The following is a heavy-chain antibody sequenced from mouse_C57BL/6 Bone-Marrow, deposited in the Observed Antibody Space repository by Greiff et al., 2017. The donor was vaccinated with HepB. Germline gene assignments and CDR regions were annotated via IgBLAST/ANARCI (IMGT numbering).Heavy chain of an antibody. Sequence: QVQLQQSGAELMKPGASVKLSCKAPGYTFTGYWIEWVKQRPGHGLEWIGEILPGSGSTNYNEKFKGKATFTADTSSNTAYMQLSSLTTEDSAIYYCARSPLFITTVVAPYYFDYWGQGTTLTVSS. D-gene: IGHD1-1*01. CDR2: ILPGSGST. CDR3: ARSPLFITTVVAPYYFDY. CDR1: GYTFTGYW. V-gene: IGHV1-9*01. J-gene: IGHJ2*01.